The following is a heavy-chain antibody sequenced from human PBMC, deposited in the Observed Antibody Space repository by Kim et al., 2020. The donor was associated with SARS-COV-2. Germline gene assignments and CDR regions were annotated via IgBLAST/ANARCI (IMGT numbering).Heavy chain of an antibody. V-gene: IGHV1-18*01. CDR3: ARHVYGDYDSDF. CDR1: GYTFDNYA. Sequence: ASVKVSCKASGYTFDNYAIAWVRQAPGQGLEWMGWISAYTGDKNYAQNFQGRVTMTTETSTNTAYLELRSLKPDDTAVYFCARHVYGDYDSDFWGQGTLVTVSS. CDR2: ISAYTGDK. D-gene: IGHD4-17*01. J-gene: IGHJ4*02.